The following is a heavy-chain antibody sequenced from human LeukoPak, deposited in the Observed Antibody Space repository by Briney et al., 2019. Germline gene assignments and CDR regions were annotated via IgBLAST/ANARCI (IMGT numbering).Heavy chain of an antibody. CDR3: ARDLGPVATAGTEFDY. CDR2: ISYDGSNK. CDR1: GFTFSSYA. J-gene: IGHJ4*02. Sequence: GRSLRLSCAASGFTFSSYAMHWVRQAPGKGLEWVAVISYDGSNKYYADSVKGRFTISRDNSENTLYLQMNCVGAEDTAVYYCARDLGPVATAGTEFDYWGQGTLVTVSS. D-gene: IGHD6-13*01. V-gene: IGHV3-30*04.